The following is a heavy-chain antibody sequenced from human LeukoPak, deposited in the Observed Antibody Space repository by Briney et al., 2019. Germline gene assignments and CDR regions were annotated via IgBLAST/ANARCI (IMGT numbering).Heavy chain of an antibody. V-gene: IGHV1-8*01. J-gene: IGHJ6*02. CDR1: GYTFTSYD. CDR2: MNPNSGNT. CDR3: ARVFRGLRGVINYYYYGMDV. D-gene: IGHD3-10*01. Sequence: ASMKVSCKASGYTFTSYDINWVRQATGQGLEWMGWMNPNSGNTGYAQKFQGRVTMTRNTSISTAYMELSSLRSEDTAVYYCARVFRGLRGVINYYYYGMDVWGQGTTVTVSS.